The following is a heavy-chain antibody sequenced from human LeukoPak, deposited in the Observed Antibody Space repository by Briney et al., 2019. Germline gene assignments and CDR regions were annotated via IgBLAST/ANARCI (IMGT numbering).Heavy chain of an antibody. J-gene: IGHJ4*02. CDR3: ASLRVRTVEVPAAIDFDY. V-gene: IGHV4-34*01. CDR2: INHSGST. D-gene: IGHD2-2*01. Sequence: ASETLSLTCAVYGGSFSGYYWSWIRQPPGKGLEWIGEINHSGSTNYNPSLKSRVTISVDTSKNQFSLKLSSVTAADTAVYYCASLRVRTVEVPAAIDFDYWGQGTLVTVSS. CDR1: GGSFSGYY.